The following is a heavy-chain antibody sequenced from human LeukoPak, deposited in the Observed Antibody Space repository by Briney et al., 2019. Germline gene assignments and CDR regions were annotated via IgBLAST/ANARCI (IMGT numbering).Heavy chain of an antibody. J-gene: IGHJ4*02. CDR2: IRYDGSNK. Sequence: GGSLRLSCAASGFTFSSYGMHWVRQAPGKGLEWVAFIRYDGSNKYYADSVKGRFTISRDNSKNTLYPQMNSLRAEDTAVYYCAKDLTIFGVDPSPFDYWGQGTLVTVSS. CDR3: AKDLTIFGVDPSPFDY. V-gene: IGHV3-30*02. CDR1: GFTFSSYG. D-gene: IGHD3-3*01.